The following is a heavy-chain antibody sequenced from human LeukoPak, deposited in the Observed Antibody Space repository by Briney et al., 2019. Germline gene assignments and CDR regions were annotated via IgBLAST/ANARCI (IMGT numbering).Heavy chain of an antibody. CDR3: ARGLEEGGVLRRRLEGYYGMDV. V-gene: IGHV3-21*01. J-gene: IGHJ6*02. CDR1: GFTFSSYS. D-gene: IGHD6-25*01. CDR2: ISSSSSYI. Sequence: GGSLRLSCAASGFTFSSYSMNWVRQAPGKGLEWVSSISSSSSYIYYADSVKGRFTISRDNAKNSLYLQMNSLRAEDTAVYYCARGLEEGGVLRRRLEGYYGMDVWGQGTTVTVSS.